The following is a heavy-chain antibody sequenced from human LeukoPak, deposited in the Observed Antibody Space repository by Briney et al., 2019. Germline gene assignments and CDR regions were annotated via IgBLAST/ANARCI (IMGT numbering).Heavy chain of an antibody. J-gene: IGHJ4*02. CDR3: ARRGLYGSGTYYADY. CDR2: IYPGDSDT. D-gene: IGHD3-10*01. V-gene: IGHV5-51*01. Sequence: GESLKISCKGSGYIFTSYWIGWVRQMPGKGLEWMGIIYPGDSDTRYSPSFQGQVTIPADKSISTAYLQWSSLKASDTAMYYCARRGLYGSGTYYADYWGQGTLLTVSS. CDR1: GYIFTSYW.